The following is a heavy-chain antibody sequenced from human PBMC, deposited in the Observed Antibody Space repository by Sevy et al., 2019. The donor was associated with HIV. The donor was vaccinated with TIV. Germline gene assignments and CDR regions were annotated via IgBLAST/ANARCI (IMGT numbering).Heavy chain of an antibody. V-gene: IGHV3-49*04. D-gene: IGHD6-19*01. Sequence: GGSLRLSFTASGFTFSDYAMSWVRQAPGKGLEWVGFIKTKTYGGTTEYAASVKGRFIISRDDSKNIAYLQMNSLKTEDTAVYYCTRDLYGSGWFYFDYWVQGTLVTVSS. J-gene: IGHJ4*02. CDR2: IKTKTYGGTT. CDR1: GFTFSDYA. CDR3: TRDLYGSGWFYFDY.